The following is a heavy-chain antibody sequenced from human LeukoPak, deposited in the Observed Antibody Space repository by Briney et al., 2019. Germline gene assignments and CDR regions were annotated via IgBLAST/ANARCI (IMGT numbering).Heavy chain of an antibody. Sequence: GGSLRLSCAASGFTFSSYAMSWVRQAPGKGLEWVSAISASGGSTYYADSVKGRFTISRDNSKNTLYLQMNSLRAEDTAVYYCAKVRVGATLYFDYWGQGTLVTVSS. CDR1: GFTFSSYA. CDR3: AKVRVGATLYFDY. CDR2: ISASGGST. D-gene: IGHD1-26*01. J-gene: IGHJ4*02. V-gene: IGHV3-23*01.